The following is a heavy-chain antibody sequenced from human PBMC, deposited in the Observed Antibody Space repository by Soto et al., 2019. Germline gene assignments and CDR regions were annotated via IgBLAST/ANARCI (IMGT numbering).Heavy chain of an antibody. V-gene: IGHV6-1*01. D-gene: IGHD2-8*01. Sequence: SQSLSLSCAISGDTFSSTSSSWNWIRQSPSRGLEWLGRTYYRSKCYNEYAVSVKSRITINPDTSKNQVSLQLNSVTPVDTAVYYCGSMHCTDAVCYPLDSWGQGTLVTVSS. J-gene: IGHJ4*02. CDR2: TYYRSKCYN. CDR3: GSMHCTDAVCYPLDS. CDR1: GDTFSSTSSS.